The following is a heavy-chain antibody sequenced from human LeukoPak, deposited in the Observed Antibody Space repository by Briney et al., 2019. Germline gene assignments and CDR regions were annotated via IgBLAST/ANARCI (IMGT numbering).Heavy chain of an antibody. CDR1: GYTFTSYY. CDR2: ITPSGGST. V-gene: IGHV1-46*01. J-gene: IGHJ4*02. CDR3: TRQHETSGYDYVY. Sequence: GASVKVSCKASGYTFTSYYMHWVRQAPGQGLEWMGIITPSGGSTSYAQKFQGRVTMTRDTSTSTVYMELSSLRSEDTAVNYCTRQHETSGYDYVYWGQGTLVTVSS. D-gene: IGHD5-12*01.